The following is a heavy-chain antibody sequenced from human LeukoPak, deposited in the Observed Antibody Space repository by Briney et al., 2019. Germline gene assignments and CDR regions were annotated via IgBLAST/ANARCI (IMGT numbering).Heavy chain of an antibody. CDR1: GSTFTSYA. D-gene: IGHD6-19*01. CDR3: AKPPGIAVAGYLGY. Sequence: GGSLRPSCAASGSTFTSYAMSWVRQAPGKGLEWVSAISGSGGSTYYADSVKGRLTLSRDNSKNTLYLQIDSLRAEDTAVYCCAKPPGIAVAGYLGYWGQGTLVTVSS. J-gene: IGHJ4*02. CDR2: ISGSGGST. V-gene: IGHV3-23*01.